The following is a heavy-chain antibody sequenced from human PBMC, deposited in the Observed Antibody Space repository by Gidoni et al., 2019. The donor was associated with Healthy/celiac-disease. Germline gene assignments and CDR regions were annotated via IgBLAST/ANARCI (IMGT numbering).Heavy chain of an antibody. CDR2: IWYDGSNK. CDR1: GFTFSSYG. CDR3: ARDRYYYDSSDAFDI. V-gene: IGHV3-33*01. D-gene: IGHD3-22*01. J-gene: IGHJ3*02. Sequence: QVQLVESGGGVVQPGRSLRLSCAASGFTFSSYGMHWVRQAPGKGLEWVAVIWYDGSNKYYADSVKGRLTISRDNSKNTLYLQMNSLRAEDTAVYYCARDRYYYDSSDAFDIWGQGTMVTVSS.